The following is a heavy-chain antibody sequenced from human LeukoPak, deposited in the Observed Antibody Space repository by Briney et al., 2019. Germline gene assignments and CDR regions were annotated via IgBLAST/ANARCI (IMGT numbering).Heavy chain of an antibody. CDR1: GYTFTSYG. Sequence: GASVKVSCKASGYTFTSYGISWVRQAPGQGLEWMGWIRAYKGNTNYAQKLQGRVTMTTDTSTSTAYMELRSLRSDDTAVYYCARGGSGSYFLLNYFDYWGQGTLVTVSS. CDR2: IRAYKGNT. V-gene: IGHV1-18*01. J-gene: IGHJ4*02. CDR3: ARGGSGSYFLLNYFDY. D-gene: IGHD1-26*01.